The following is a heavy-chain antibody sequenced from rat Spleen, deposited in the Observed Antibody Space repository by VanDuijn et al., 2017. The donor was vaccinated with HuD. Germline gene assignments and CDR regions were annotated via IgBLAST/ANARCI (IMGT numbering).Heavy chain of an antibody. CDR2: ISSDGGRN. CDR1: GFTFSNYG. Sequence: EVQLVESGGGLVQPGRSLKLSCAASGFTFSNYGMAWVRQAPTKGLEWVTTISSDGGRNFYRDSVKGRFTISRDNAKSTLYLQMDSLRSEDTATYYCTTAAPGVMDAWGQGASVTVSS. V-gene: IGHV5-29*01. D-gene: IGHD1-2*01. J-gene: IGHJ4*01. CDR3: TTAAPGVMDA.